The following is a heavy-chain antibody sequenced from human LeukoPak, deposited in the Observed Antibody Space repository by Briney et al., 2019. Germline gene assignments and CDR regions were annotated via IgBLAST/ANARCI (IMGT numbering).Heavy chain of an antibody. J-gene: IGHJ5*02. D-gene: IGHD5-12*01. CDR1: GFTFSSYW. CDR2: INTDGSST. CDR3: ARGAYGGYVGDPLHWFDP. V-gene: IGHV3-74*01. Sequence: PGGSLRLSCAASGFTFSSYWMHWVRQAPGKGLVWVSRINTDGSSTSYADSVKGRFTISRDNAKNTLYLQMNSLRAEDTAVYYCARGAYGGYVGDPLHWFDPWGQGTLVTVSS.